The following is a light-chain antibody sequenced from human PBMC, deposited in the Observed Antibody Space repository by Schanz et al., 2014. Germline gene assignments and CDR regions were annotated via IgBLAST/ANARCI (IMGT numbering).Light chain of an antibody. CDR3: QHYSLSPL. CDR1: QSVSSY. J-gene: IGKJ1*01. V-gene: IGKV3-11*01. CDR2: AAS. Sequence: EIVLTQSPATLSLSPGERATLSCRASQSVSSYLAWYQQKPGQAPRLLIYAASNRATGIPARFSGSGSGTDFTLTISRLEPEDFAVYYCQHYSLSPLFGQGTKVDI.